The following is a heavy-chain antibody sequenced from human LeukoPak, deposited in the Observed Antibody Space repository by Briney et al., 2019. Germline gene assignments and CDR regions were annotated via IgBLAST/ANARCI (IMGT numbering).Heavy chain of an antibody. Sequence: GGSLRLSCVGSGFNFGGYWMHWVRQAPGKGLEWVSSISSSSSYIYYADSVKGRFTISRDNAKNSLYLQMNSLRAEDTAVYYCARASPGDSSSWYGPIDDAFDIWGQGTMVTVSS. CDR2: ISSSSSYI. CDR3: ARASPGDSSSWYGPIDDAFDI. CDR1: GFNFGGYW. V-gene: IGHV3-21*01. D-gene: IGHD6-13*01. J-gene: IGHJ3*02.